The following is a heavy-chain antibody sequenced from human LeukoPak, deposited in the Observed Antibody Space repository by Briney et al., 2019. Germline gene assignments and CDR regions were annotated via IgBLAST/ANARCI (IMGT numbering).Heavy chain of an antibody. CDR2: ISWNSGDI. V-gene: IGHV3-9*01. CDR1: GFTFDDFA. D-gene: IGHD5-18*01. Sequence: PGVSLRLSCAASGFTFDDFALHWVRQAPGKGLEWVSGISWNSGDIGYADSVKGRFTISRDNAKNSLYLQMNSLRAEDTALYYCAKLYGYSYGYIDFWGQGTLVTVSS. CDR3: AKLYGYSYGYIDF. J-gene: IGHJ4*02.